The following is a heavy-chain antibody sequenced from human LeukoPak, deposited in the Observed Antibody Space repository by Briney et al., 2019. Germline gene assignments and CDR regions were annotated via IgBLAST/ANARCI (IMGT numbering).Heavy chain of an antibody. J-gene: IGHJ4*02. Sequence: SQTLSLTCAVSGGSISSGGYSWSWIRQPPGKGLEWIGYIYHSGSTYYNPSLKSRVTISVDTSKNQFSLKLSSVTAADTAVYYCARGRRPTAVTNTFDYWGQGTLVTVSS. CDR1: GGSISSGGYS. CDR2: IYHSGST. V-gene: IGHV4-30-2*01. CDR3: ARGRRPTAVTNTFDY. D-gene: IGHD4-11*01.